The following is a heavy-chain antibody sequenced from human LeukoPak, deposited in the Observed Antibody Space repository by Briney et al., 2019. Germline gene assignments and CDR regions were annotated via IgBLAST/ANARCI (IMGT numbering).Heavy chain of an antibody. Sequence: GASVKVSCKASGYTFTSYAISWVRQAPGQGLEWMGRIIPILGIANYAQKFQGRVTITADKSTSTAYMELSSLRSEDTAVYYCAGGDPTVTKGHWFDPWGQGTLVTVSS. CDR3: AGGDPTVTKGHWFDP. V-gene: IGHV1-69*04. CDR1: GYTFTSYA. J-gene: IGHJ5*02. D-gene: IGHD4-17*01. CDR2: IIPILGIA.